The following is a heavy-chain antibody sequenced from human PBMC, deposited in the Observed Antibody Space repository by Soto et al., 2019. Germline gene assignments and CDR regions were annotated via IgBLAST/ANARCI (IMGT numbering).Heavy chain of an antibody. CDR2: IYYNRRT. D-gene: IGHD2-2*02. CDR3: ARGYCSSTSCYIWDNWFDP. V-gene: IGHV4-59*01. Sequence: SETLSLTCTVSGGSISSYYWSWIRQPPGKGLGWIGYIYYNRRTNYNPSLKSRVTITVDTSKNQFSQKLNSVTAADTAVYYCARGYCSSTSCYIWDNWFDPWGQGTLVTVS. CDR1: GGSISSYY. J-gene: IGHJ5*02.